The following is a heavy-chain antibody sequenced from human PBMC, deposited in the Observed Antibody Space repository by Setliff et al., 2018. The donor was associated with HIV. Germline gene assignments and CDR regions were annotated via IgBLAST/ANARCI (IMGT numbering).Heavy chain of an antibody. Sequence: SCAASGFTFSNYAMHWVRQAPGKGLEWVAVIWYDGSNQNYADSVKGRLTISRDNSNNTLYLQMNSLTHEDTAVYHCARYSSSWHTFGYWGQGALVTVSS. D-gene: IGHD6-13*01. CDR1: GFTFSNYA. CDR3: ARYSSSWHTFGY. CDR2: IWYDGSNQ. J-gene: IGHJ4*02. V-gene: IGHV3-33*01.